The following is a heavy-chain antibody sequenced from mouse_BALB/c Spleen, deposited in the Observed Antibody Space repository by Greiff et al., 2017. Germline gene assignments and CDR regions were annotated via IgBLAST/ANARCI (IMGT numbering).Heavy chain of an antibody. Sequence: EVQLQQSGPELVKPGASVKISCKASGYTFTDYNMHWVKQSHGKSLEWIGYIYPYNGGTGYNQKFKSKATLTVDNSSSTAYMELRSLTSEDSAVYYWARSEGRDFDYWGQGTTLTVSS. J-gene: IGHJ2*01. D-gene: IGHD3-3*01. CDR3: ARSEGRDFDY. CDR1: GYTFTDYN. CDR2: IYPYNGGT. V-gene: IGHV1S29*02.